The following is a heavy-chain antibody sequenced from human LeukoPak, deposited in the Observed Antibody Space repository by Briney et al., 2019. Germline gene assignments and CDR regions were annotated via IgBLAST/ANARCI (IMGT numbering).Heavy chain of an antibody. Sequence: GASVKVSCKASGYTFISYYMHWVRQGPGQGLEWMGIINPSGGSTSYAQKFQGRVPLIKETSTSPVYMELSSLRSEDTGVYYCARGGYSSSHDAFDISGQGTMVTVSS. D-gene: IGHD6-13*01. CDR2: INPSGGST. CDR3: ARGGYSSSHDAFDI. CDR1: GYTFISYY. V-gene: IGHV1-46*01. J-gene: IGHJ3*02.